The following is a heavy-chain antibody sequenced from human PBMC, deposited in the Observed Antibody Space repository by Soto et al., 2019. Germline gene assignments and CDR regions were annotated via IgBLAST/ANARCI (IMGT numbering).Heavy chain of an antibody. CDR3: AIDLTVGSESEHDDY. CDR1: GSTFSSYA. J-gene: IGHJ4*02. V-gene: IGHV1-69*12. D-gene: IGHD3-9*01. CDR2: IIPIFGTA. Sequence: QVQLVQSGAEVKKPGSSVKVSCKASGSTFSSYAISWVRQAPGQGLEWMGGIIPIFGTANYAQTCQVRATITADESTRKAYMELSSLGSEDTAVYYCAIDLTVGSESEHDDYWGQGTLVTVSS.